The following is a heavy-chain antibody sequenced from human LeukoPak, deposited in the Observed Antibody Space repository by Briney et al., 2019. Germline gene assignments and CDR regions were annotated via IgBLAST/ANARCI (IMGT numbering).Heavy chain of an antibody. CDR3: ARGMVDFWSGYYGGWFDP. CDR1: GGSFSGYY. CDR2: INHSGST. J-gene: IGHJ5*02. Sequence: SETLSLTCAVYGGSFSGYYWSWICQPPGKGLEWIGEINHSGSTNYNPSLKSRVTISVDTSKNQFSLKLSSVTAADTAVYYCARGMVDFWSGYYGGWFDPWGQGTLVTVSS. V-gene: IGHV4-34*01. D-gene: IGHD3-3*01.